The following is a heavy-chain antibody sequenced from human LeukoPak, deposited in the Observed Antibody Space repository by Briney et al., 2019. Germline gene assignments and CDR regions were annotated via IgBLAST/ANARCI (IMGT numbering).Heavy chain of an antibody. V-gene: IGHV3-21*01. Sequence: GGSRRLSCAASGFTFSSYSMNWVRQAPGKGLEWVSSISGSSNYIYHADSVKGRFAISRDNAKNSLYLQMNSLRAEDTAVYYCARGGTNSAGMDVWGKGTTVTVSS. D-gene: IGHD1-14*01. J-gene: IGHJ6*03. CDR3: ARGGTNSAGMDV. CDR1: GFTFSSYS. CDR2: ISGSSNYI.